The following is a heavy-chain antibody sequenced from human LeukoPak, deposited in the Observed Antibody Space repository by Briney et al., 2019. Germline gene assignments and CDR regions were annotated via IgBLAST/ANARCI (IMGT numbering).Heavy chain of an antibody. CDR3: AKEYSEYHHDTSGYFGSFDY. CDR2: ISGSGGCT. CDR1: GFTFSSYA. J-gene: IGHJ4*02. Sequence: GGSLRLSCAASGFTFSSYAMSWVRQAPGKGLEWVSAISGSGGCTCYADSAQGRFTISRDNSKKTLNLQMHRLRADDTAVYFCAKEYSEYHHDTSGYFGSFDYWGQGTLVTVSS. D-gene: IGHD3-22*01. V-gene: IGHV3-23*01.